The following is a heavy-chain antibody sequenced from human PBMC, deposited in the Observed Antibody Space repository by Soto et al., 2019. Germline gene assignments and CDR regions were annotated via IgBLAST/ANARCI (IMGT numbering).Heavy chain of an antibody. CDR3: ARADSSGYRAIDY. D-gene: IGHD3-22*01. V-gene: IGHV4-59*01. Sequence: QVQLQESGPGLVKPSETLSLTCTVSGGSISSYYWSWIRQPPGKGLEWIGYIYYSGSTNYNPSLKSRVTISVDTSKNQFSLKLSSVTAADTAVYYCARADSSGYRAIDYWGQGTLVTVSS. J-gene: IGHJ4*02. CDR2: IYYSGST. CDR1: GGSISSYY.